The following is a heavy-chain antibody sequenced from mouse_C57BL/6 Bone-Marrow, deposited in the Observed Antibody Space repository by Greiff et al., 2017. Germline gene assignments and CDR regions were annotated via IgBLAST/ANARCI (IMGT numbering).Heavy chain of an antibody. Sequence: EVKLMESGGGLVKPGGSLKLSCAASGFTFSSYTMSWVRQTPEKRLQWVAAISGGGGNPYYPDSVKGRFTISRDNDKNILYLQMSSLRSEDTALXYCSRQVTTVLATKYFDVWGKGTTVTVSS. CDR1: GFTFSSYT. CDR2: ISGGGGNP. J-gene: IGHJ1*03. D-gene: IGHD1-1*01. V-gene: IGHV5-9*01. CDR3: SRQVTTVLATKYFDV.